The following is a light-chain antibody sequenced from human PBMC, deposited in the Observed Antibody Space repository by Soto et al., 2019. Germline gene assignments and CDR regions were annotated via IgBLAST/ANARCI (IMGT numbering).Light chain of an antibody. J-gene: IGLJ3*02. V-gene: IGLV1-40*01. CDR2: GNS. CDR1: NSNIGAGYD. Sequence: QSVLTQSPSVSGAPGQRVTISCTGYNSNIGAGYDVHWYQQLPGTAPKLLIYGNSNRPSGVPDRFSASKSGTSASLAITGLQAEYEADYYCQSYDSSLSGWVFGGGTKLTVL. CDR3: QSYDSSLSGWV.